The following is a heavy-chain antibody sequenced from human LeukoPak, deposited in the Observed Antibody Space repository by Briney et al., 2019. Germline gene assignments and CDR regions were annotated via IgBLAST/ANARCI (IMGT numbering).Heavy chain of an antibody. CDR2: IYTSGST. J-gene: IGHJ3*02. CDR1: GSISGYY. CDR3: ARQKCTSTSCLTKNAFDS. V-gene: IGHV4-4*09. D-gene: IGHD2-2*01. Sequence: SETLSLTCTVSGSISGYYWSWIRPPPGTGLEWIGYIYTSGSTNYNPSLESRVTISVDTSKNQFSLDLSSVTAADTAVYYCARQKCTSTSCLTKNAFDSWGQGTMVTVSS.